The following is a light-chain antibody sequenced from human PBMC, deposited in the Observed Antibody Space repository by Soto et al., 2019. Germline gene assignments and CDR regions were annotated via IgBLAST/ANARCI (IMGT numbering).Light chain of an antibody. CDR3: SSYTSTRTYV. V-gene: IGLV2-14*03. J-gene: IGLJ1*01. CDR1: ISDVGSYNY. Sequence: QSALTQPASVSGSPGQSITISCTGTISDVGSYNYVSWYQQYPGKAPKLMIYDVSTRPSGVSDRFSGSKSGNTASLTISGLQAEDEADYYCSSYTSTRTYVFGTGTKVTVL. CDR2: DVS.